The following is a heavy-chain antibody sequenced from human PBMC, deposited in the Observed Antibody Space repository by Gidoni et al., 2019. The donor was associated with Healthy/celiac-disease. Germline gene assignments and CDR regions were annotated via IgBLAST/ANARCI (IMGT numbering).Heavy chain of an antibody. V-gene: IGHV3-21*01. Sequence: EVQRVESGGGLVKPGGSLRLSCAASGFTFSSYSMNWVRQAPGKGLEWVSSISSSSSYIYYADSVKGRFTISRDNAKNSLYLQMNSLRAEDTAVYYCARDRPDYSNYDYWGQGTLVTVSS. D-gene: IGHD4-4*01. J-gene: IGHJ4*02. CDR1: GFTFSSYS. CDR3: ARDRPDYSNYDY. CDR2: ISSSSSYI.